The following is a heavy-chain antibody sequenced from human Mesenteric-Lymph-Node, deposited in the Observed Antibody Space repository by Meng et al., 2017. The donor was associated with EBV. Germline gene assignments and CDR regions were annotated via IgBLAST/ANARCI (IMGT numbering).Heavy chain of an antibody. V-gene: IGHV4-4*02. Sequence: RQGSGPGLVKPSGTLSLTCALSGGSISSSNWWSWVRQTPGKGLEWIGEIDHSGNTNYNPSLGGRAAISLDKSKNQYSLRLSSVTAADTAVNYCARSGYCSTTSCYPFDYWGQGILVTVSS. CDR1: GGSISSSNW. CDR3: ARSGYCSTTSCYPFDY. J-gene: IGHJ4*02. CDR2: IDHSGNT. D-gene: IGHD2-2*01.